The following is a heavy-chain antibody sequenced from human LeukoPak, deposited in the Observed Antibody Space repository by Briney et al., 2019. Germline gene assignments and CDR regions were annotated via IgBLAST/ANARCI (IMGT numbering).Heavy chain of an antibody. Sequence: PGGSLRLSCAASGFTFSSYSMNWVRQAPGKGLDWVSSISSSSSYIYYADSVKGRFTISRDNAKNSLYLQMNSLRAEDTAVYYCARARLRFLESAAPDYWGQGTLVTVSS. CDR2: ISSSSSYI. D-gene: IGHD3-3*01. CDR3: ARARLRFLESAAPDY. J-gene: IGHJ4*02. CDR1: GFTFSSYS. V-gene: IGHV3-21*01.